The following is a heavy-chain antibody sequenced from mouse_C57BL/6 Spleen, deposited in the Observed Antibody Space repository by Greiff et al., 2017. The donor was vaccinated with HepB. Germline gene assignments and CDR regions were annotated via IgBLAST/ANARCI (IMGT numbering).Heavy chain of an antibody. CDR1: GYTFTSYW. CDR3: ARDDGSLDY. CDR2: IDPSDSET. Sequence: QVQLKQPGAELVRPGSSVKLSCKASGYTFTSYWMHWVKQRPIQGLEWIGNIDPSDSETHYNQKFKDKATLTVDKSSSTAYMQLSSLTSEDSAVYYCARDDGSLDYWGQGTTLTVSS. D-gene: IGHD2-3*01. J-gene: IGHJ2*01. V-gene: IGHV1-52*01.